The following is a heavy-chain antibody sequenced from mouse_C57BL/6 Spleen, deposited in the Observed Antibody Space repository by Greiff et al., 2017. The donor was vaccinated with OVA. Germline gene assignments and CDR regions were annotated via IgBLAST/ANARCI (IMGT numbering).Heavy chain of an antibody. CDR1: GFTFSSYA. D-gene: IGHD1-1*01. Sequence: EVKLMESGEGLVKPGGSLKLSCAASGFTFSSYAMSWVRQTPEKRLEWVAYISSGGDYIYYADTVKGRFTISRDNARNTLYLQMSSLKSEDTAMYYCTRLPLLRRYFDVWGTGTTVTVSS. CDR3: TRLPLLRRYFDV. J-gene: IGHJ1*03. V-gene: IGHV5-9-1*02. CDR2: ISSGGDYI.